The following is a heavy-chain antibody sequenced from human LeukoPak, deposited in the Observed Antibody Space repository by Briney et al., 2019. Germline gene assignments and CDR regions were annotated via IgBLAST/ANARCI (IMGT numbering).Heavy chain of an antibody. V-gene: IGHV4-4*02. D-gene: IGHD5-18*01. CDR3: ARRPEYSYDY. J-gene: IGHJ4*02. CDR1: GGSISSGNW. Sequence: SETLSLTCAVSGGSISSGNWWTWVRQPPGRGLEWIGEIYETGSTNFNPSLRGRVTMSVDKSKSQFSLRLSSVTAADTALYYCARRPEYSYDYWGQGILVTVSS. CDR2: IYETGST.